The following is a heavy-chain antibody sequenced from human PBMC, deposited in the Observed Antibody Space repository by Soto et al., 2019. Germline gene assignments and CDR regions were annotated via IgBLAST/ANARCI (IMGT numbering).Heavy chain of an antibody. V-gene: IGHV4-31*03. CDR2: THYSGST. Sequence: LSLTCTVSGGSINSGGYYWSWIGQHPGKGLEWIGYTHYSGSTYYNPSLKSRVTISVDTSKNQFSLNLSSVTAADTAVYYCARSNYYDSSGYSFYYYYYGMDVWGQGTTVPVSS. CDR1: GGSINSGGYY. D-gene: IGHD3-22*01. J-gene: IGHJ6*02. CDR3: ARSNYYDSSGYSFYYYYYGMDV.